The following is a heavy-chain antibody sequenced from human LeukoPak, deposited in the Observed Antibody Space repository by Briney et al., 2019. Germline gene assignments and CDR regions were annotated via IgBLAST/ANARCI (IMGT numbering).Heavy chain of an antibody. CDR2: ISGSGGST. CDR1: GFTFSNYA. V-gene: IGHV3-23*01. D-gene: IGHD6-13*01. J-gene: IGHJ4*02. Sequence: GGSLRLSYAASGFTFSNYAMSWVRQAPGRGLEWVSAISGSGGSTYYADSVKGRFTISRDNSKNTLYLQMNSLRAEDTAVYYCAKQQGIAAAGTDYWGQGTLVTVSS. CDR3: AKQQGIAAAGTDY.